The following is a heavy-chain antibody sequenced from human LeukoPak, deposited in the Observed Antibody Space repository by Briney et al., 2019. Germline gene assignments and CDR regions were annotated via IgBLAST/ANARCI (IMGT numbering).Heavy chain of an antibody. D-gene: IGHD1-26*01. CDR3: TTGAHPSGSYLYYYYYMDV. CDR1: GFTFSNAW. J-gene: IGHJ6*03. V-gene: IGHV3-15*01. CDR2: IKSKTDGGTT. Sequence: GGSLGLSCAASGFTFSNAWMSWIRQAPGKGLEWVGRIKSKTDGGTTDYAAPVKGRFTISRDDSKNTLYLQMNILKTEDTAVYYCTTGAHPSGSYLYYYYYMDVWGKGTTVTVSS.